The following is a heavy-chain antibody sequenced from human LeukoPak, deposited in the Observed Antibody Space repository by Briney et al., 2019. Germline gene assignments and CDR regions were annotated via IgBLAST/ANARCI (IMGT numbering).Heavy chain of an antibody. J-gene: IGHJ4*02. CDR1: GFTFSSYG. Sequence: PGGSLRLSCAASGFTFSSYGMHWVRQAPGKGLEWVAVIWYDGSNKYYADSVKGRFTISRDNSKNTLYLQMNSLRAEDTAVYYCARDPELRLSPRILFDYWGQGTLVTVSS. CDR2: IWYDGSNK. D-gene: IGHD1-7*01. CDR3: ARDPELRLSPRILFDY. V-gene: IGHV3-33*01.